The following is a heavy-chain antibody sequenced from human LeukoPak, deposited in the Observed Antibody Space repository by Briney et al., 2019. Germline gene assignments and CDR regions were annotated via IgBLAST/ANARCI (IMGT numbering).Heavy chain of an antibody. J-gene: IGHJ4*02. D-gene: IGHD6-19*01. CDR1: GFIFSSSG. CDR2: IWYDGSNK. CDR3: ARDQGTSGGWPAVGRMGYFDY. Sequence: PGGSLRLSCAASGFIFSSSGMHWVRQTPGKGLEWVGIIWYDGSNKYYADSVKGRFTISRDNAKNTAYLQMNSLRVEDTAVYYCARDQGTSGGWPAVGRMGYFDYWGQGTLVTVSS. V-gene: IGHV3-33*01.